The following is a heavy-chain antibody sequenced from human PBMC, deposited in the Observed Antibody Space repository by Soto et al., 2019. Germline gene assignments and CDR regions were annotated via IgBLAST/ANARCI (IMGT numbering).Heavy chain of an antibody. CDR3: ARDIAYDIDY. J-gene: IGHJ4*02. Sequence: RASVKVSCKASGYIFNNYGISWVRQAPGQGLEWMGWIYSKEGKINFAQKFQGRVTLTTDTSTSTAYIELRSLRFDDSAVYFCARDIAYDIDYWGQGTLVTVSS. CDR1: GYIFNNYG. V-gene: IGHV1-18*01. CDR2: IYSKEGKI. D-gene: IGHD5-12*01.